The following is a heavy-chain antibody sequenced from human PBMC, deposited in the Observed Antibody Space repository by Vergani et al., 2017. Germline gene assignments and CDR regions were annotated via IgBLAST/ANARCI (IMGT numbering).Heavy chain of an antibody. Sequence: QVQLVQSGAEVKKPGASVKVSCKASGYTFTNYAIHWVRQAPGQRPEWMGWINAGNGNTKYSQNCQGRVTIIRDTSANTAYMELISLRSGDTAVYYCAKEAVRGVIVNGNWFDPWGQGTLVTVSS. D-gene: IGHD3-10*01. CDR2: INAGNGNT. J-gene: IGHJ5*02. V-gene: IGHV1-3*01. CDR1: GYTFTNYA. CDR3: AKEAVRGVIVNGNWFDP.